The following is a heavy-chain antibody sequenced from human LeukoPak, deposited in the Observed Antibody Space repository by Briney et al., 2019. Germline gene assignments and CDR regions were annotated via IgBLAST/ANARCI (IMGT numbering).Heavy chain of an antibody. D-gene: IGHD3-10*01. Sequence: SETLSLTCTVSGGSISSSSYYWGWIRQPPGKGLEWIGSIYYSGSTNYNPSLKSRVTISVDTSKNQFSLKLSSVTAADTAVYYCARLFGRRHRKLWFGPYFDYWGQGTLVTVSS. CDR1: GGSISSSSYY. CDR2: IYYSGST. V-gene: IGHV4-39*07. CDR3: ARLFGRRHRKLWFGPYFDY. J-gene: IGHJ4*02.